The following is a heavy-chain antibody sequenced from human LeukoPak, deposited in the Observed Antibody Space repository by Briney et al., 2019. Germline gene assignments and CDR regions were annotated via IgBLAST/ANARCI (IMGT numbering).Heavy chain of an antibody. CDR2: ISAGGGST. J-gene: IGHJ4*02. V-gene: IGHV3-23*01. CDR1: GFTFSSYA. CDR3: AKSPGDREGIDY. D-gene: IGHD3-10*01. Sequence: GGSLRLSCAASGFTFSSYAMTWVRQAPGKGLGWVSTISAGGGSTYYADSVKGRFTISRDNSKSTLFLQMSSLRAEDTALYYCAKSPGDREGIDYWGQGTLVTVSS.